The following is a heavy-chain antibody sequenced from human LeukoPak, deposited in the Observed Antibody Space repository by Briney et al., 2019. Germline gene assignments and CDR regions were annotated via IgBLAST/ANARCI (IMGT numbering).Heavy chain of an antibody. Sequence: SETLSLTCGVSGGSVSDYYWSWIRQSPGKGLEWIGEINHAGSTNYNPSLKSRVTISIDTSKNQFSLKLTSVTPAETAIYYCASTSYYYDNSGFRVWGQGTLVTVSS. CDR1: GGSVSDYY. CDR3: ASTSYYYDNSGFRV. V-gene: IGHV4-34*01. J-gene: IGHJ4*02. D-gene: IGHD3-22*01. CDR2: INHAGST.